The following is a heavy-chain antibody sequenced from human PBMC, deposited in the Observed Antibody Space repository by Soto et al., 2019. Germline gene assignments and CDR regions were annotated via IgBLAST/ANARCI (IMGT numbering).Heavy chain of an antibody. Sequence: SETLSLTCTVSGGSISSYYWSWIRQPPGKGLEWIGYIYYSGSTNYNPSLKSRVTISVDTSKNQFSLKLSSVTAADTAVYYCARGEFGGLQGAFDIWGQGTMVTVSS. CDR3: ARGEFGGLQGAFDI. J-gene: IGHJ3*02. D-gene: IGHD3-10*01. CDR1: GGSISSYY. V-gene: IGHV4-59*01. CDR2: IYYSGST.